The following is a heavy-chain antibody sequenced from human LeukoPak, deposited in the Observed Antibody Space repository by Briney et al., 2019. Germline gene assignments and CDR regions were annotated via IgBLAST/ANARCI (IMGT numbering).Heavy chain of an antibody. CDR1: GFTFSSYA. Sequence: GGSLRLSCAASGFTFSSYAMHWVRQAPGKGLEWVAVISYDGSNKYYADSVKGRFTISRDNSKNTLYLQMNSLRAEDTAVYYCASSRVSVWGSYRFDYWGQGTLVTVSS. J-gene: IGHJ4*02. CDR3: ASSRVSVWGSYRFDY. D-gene: IGHD3-16*02. V-gene: IGHV3-30-3*01. CDR2: ISYDGSNK.